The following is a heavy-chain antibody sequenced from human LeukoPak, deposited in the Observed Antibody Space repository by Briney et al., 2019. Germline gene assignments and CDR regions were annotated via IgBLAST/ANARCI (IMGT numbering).Heavy chain of an antibody. J-gene: IGHJ5*02. CDR3: ARHVGYCSSTSCSRWFDP. CDR1: GGSISGSSYY. CDR2: INHSGST. V-gene: IGHV4-39*01. D-gene: IGHD2-2*01. Sequence: PSETLSLTCTVSGGSISGSSYYWSWIRQPPGKGLEWIGEINHSGSTNYNPSLKSRVTISVDTSKNQFSLKLSSVTAADTAVYYCARHVGYCSSTSCSRWFDPWGQGTLVTVSS.